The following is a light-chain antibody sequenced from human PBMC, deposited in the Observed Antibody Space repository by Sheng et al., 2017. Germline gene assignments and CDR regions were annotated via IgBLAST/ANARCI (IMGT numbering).Light chain of an antibody. CDR1: QTIVKY. Sequence: DIQMTQSPSSLSASVGDRVTITCRASQTIVKYLNWYQQKPGKAPKPPDFFLHPFCQSGVPSRFSGSGSGSDFSFTISSLQPEDFGTYYCQQSYTSPQTFGHGTTVEMK. CDR2: LHP. CDR3: QQSYTSPQT. V-gene: IGKV1-39*01. J-gene: IGKJ1*01.